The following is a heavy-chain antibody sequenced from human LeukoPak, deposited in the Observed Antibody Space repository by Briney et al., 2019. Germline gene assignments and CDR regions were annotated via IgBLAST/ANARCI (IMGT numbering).Heavy chain of an antibody. CDR3: ARHAIGGSGYYLDYFDY. D-gene: IGHD3-22*01. V-gene: IGHV4-39*01. CDR1: GGSISSSSYF. J-gene: IGHJ4*02. Sequence: SETLSLTCTVSGGSISSSSYFWDWIRQPPGKGLEWIGSIFHTGITYYNPSLRSRVTMSLDTSKNQFSLKLTSVTAADTAVYYCARHAIGGSGYYLDYFDYWGQGTLVTVSS. CDR2: IFHTGIT.